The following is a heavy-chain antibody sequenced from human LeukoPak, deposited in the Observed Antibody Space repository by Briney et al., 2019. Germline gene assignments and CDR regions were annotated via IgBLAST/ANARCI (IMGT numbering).Heavy chain of an antibody. D-gene: IGHD3-10*01. Sequence: GGSLRLSCSASGFTFSSYSMNWVRQAPGKGLEWVSSISSSSSYIYYADSVKGRFTISRDNAKDSLYLQMNSLTAEDTAVYYCAGDRAWDYYGSGSYYNFWGQGTLVTVSS. CDR3: AGDRAWDYYGSGSYYNF. CDR2: ISSSSSYI. J-gene: IGHJ4*02. CDR1: GFTFSSYS. V-gene: IGHV3-21*01.